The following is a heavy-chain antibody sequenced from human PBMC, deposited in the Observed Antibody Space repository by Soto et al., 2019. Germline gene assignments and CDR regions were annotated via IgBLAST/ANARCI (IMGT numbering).Heavy chain of an antibody. Sequence: ASVKVSCTDSGYTITSYGISWVRQAPGQGLEWMGWINPNSGGTNYAQKFQGWVTMTRDTSISTAYMELSRLRSDDTAVYYCAKAFLEGYYGMDAWGQGTTVTVSS. CDR3: AKAFLEGYYGMDA. CDR1: GYTITSYG. V-gene: IGHV1-2*04. J-gene: IGHJ6*02. CDR2: INPNSGGT.